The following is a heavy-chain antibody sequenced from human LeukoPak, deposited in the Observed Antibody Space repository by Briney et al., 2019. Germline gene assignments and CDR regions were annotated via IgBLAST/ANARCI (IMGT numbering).Heavy chain of an antibody. CDR3: ARGPRTGTTFDAFDI. CDR2: ISSSCSTI. V-gene: IGHV3-11*04. D-gene: IGHD1-1*01. J-gene: IGHJ3*02. Sequence: GGSLRLSCAASGFTFSDYYMSWIRQAPGKGLEWGSYISSSCSTIYYADSVKGRFTISRDNAKNSLYLQMNSLRAEDTAVYYCARGPRTGTTFDAFDIWGQGTMVTVSS. CDR1: GFTFSDYY.